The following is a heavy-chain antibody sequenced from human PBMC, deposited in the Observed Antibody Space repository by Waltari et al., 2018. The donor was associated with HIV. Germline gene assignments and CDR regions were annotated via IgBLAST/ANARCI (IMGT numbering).Heavy chain of an antibody. CDR2: IYWDDEK. J-gene: IGHJ3*01. D-gene: IGHD3-22*01. Sequence: QITLKESGPTLVKPTQTLRLTCTFSGFSLSTSGVGVGWLRQAPGKAPEWLALIYWDDEKHYSPSLKTRLTITKDNSKRQVVVTMTNMDPVDIGTYYCARQYSRVGAFDRWGQGTVVTVSS. CDR1: GFSLSTSGVG. CDR3: ARQYSRVGAFDR. V-gene: IGHV2-5*02.